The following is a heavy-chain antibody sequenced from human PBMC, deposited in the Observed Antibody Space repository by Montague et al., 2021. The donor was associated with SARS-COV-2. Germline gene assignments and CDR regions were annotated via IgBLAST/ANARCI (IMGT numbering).Heavy chain of an antibody. D-gene: IGHD5-18*01. J-gene: IGHJ4*02. CDR3: ANLYSYGS. V-gene: IGHV3-7*01. Sequence: YLRLSCAASGFTFSGYWMSWVRQAPGKGLEWVANIKHDESEKYYVDSVKGRFTISRDNAKNSLYLQMNSLRAEDTAVYYCANLYSYGSWGQGTLVTVSS. CDR2: IKHDESEK. CDR1: GFTFSGYW.